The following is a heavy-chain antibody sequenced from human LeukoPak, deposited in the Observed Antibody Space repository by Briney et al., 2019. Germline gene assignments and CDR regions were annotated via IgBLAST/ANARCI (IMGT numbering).Heavy chain of an antibody. V-gene: IGHV1-69*13. Sequence: ASVKVSCKASGGTFSSYAISWVRQAPGQGLEWMGGIIPIFGTANYAQKFQGRVTITADESTSTAYMELSSLRSEDTAVYYCARDEERVDAFDIWGQGTMVTVSS. J-gene: IGHJ3*02. CDR1: GGTFSSYA. CDR3: ARDEERVDAFDI. CDR2: IIPIFGTA.